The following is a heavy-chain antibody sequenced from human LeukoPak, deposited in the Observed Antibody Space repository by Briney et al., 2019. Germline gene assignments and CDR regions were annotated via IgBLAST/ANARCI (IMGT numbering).Heavy chain of an antibody. V-gene: IGHV4-59*08. Sequence: SETLSLTCTVSGGSISSYYWSWIRQPPGKGLEWIGYIYYSGSTNYNPSLKIRVTISVDTSKNQFSLKLSSVTAADTAVYYCARLPYYYDSSGYVGYWGQGTLVTVSS. CDR2: IYYSGST. CDR3: ARLPYYYDSSGYVGY. CDR1: GGSISSYY. D-gene: IGHD3-22*01. J-gene: IGHJ4*02.